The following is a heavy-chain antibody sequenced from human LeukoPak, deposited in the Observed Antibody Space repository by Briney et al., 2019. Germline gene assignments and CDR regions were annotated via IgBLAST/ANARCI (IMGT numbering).Heavy chain of an antibody. CDR2: INTKSGAT. V-gene: IGHV1-2*02. CDR1: GYTLTGYC. Sequence: ASVKVSCKASGYTLTGYCMHWVRQAPGQGLEWLGWINTKSGATNYAQNFQGRVTMTRDTSMSTTYMELKRHRSDDTAVYSCARDLGISGWYAPPLGYFDYWGEGTLLTVSS. J-gene: IGHJ4*02. D-gene: IGHD6-19*01. CDR3: ARDLGISGWYAPPLGYFDY.